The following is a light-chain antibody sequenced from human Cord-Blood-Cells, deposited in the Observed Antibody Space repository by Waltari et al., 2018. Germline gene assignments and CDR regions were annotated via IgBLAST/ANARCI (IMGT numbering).Light chain of an antibody. Sequence: EIVLTQSPGTLSLSRAERATLACRASKSVSSSYLAWYQQKPGQAPRLLIYGASSRATGIPDRFSGSGSGTDFSLTISRLEPEDFAVYYCQQYGSSPTFGQGTKVEIK. CDR3: QQYGSSPT. CDR1: KSVSSSY. J-gene: IGKJ1*01. V-gene: IGKV3-20*01. CDR2: GAS.